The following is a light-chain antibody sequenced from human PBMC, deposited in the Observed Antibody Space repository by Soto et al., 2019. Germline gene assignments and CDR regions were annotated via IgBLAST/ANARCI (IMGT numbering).Light chain of an antibody. CDR2: DAS. CDR3: QQYDHLSVT. Sequence: DIQMTQSPSSLSASVGDRVTITCQASQDISNYLNGYQQKPGKAPKLLIYDASNLETGVPSRFSGSGSGTDFTFPISSLQPEDIATYYCQQYDHLSVTFGGGHKVDIK. V-gene: IGKV1-33*01. J-gene: IGKJ4*01. CDR1: QDISNY.